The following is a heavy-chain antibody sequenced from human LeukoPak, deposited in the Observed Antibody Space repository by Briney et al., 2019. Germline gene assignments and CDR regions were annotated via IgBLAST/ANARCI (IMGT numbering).Heavy chain of an antibody. D-gene: IGHD5-12*01. J-gene: IGHJ6*03. CDR2: ISSSGSTI. V-gene: IGHV3-48*03. CDR3: ARAVSGYDEGADGYYYYYMDV. CDR1: GFTFSSYE. Sequence: GGSLRLSCAASGFTFSSYEMNWVRQAPGKGLEWVSYISSSGSTIYYADSVKSRFTISRDNAKNSLYLQMNSLRAEDTAVYYCARAVSGYDEGADGYYYYYMDVWGKGTTVTVSS.